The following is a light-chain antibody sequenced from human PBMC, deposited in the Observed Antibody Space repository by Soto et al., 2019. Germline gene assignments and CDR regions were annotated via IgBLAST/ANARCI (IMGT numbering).Light chain of an antibody. V-gene: IGKV3-11*01. CDR2: DVS. Sequence: EIVLTQSPATLSLPPGERATLSCRATHSVNNYLAWYQQKPGQAPRLLIFDVSNRTTGIPARFSGSGSGTDFTLTTISREPEDSAVYFCQQRRSWPWLTFGGGTRVEIK. CDR3: QQRRSWPWLT. J-gene: IGKJ4*01. CDR1: HSVNNY.